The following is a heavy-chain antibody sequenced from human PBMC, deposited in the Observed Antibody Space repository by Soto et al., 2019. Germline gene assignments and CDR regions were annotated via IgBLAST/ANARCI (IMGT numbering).Heavy chain of an antibody. CDR1: GVSSSSGGYY. D-gene: IGHD3-22*01. J-gene: IGHJ4*02. V-gene: IGHV4-31*03. CDR3: ARAPGDYYDSSGSLYFDY. Sequence: QVQLQESGPGLVKPSQTLSLTCTVSGVSSSSGGYYWSWIRQHPGKGLECIGYIYYSGNNYYTPSLQRRVAISVDTSKNHFALKLTSVTAADTAVYYCARAPGDYYDSSGSLYFDYWGQGTLVTVSS. CDR2: IYYSGNN.